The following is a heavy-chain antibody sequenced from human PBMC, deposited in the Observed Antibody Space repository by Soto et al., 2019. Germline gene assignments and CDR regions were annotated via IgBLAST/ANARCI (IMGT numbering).Heavy chain of an antibody. J-gene: IGHJ4*02. CDR1: GFTFSNAW. V-gene: IGHV3-15*07. Sequence: GGSLRLSCAASGFTFSNAWMNWVRQAPGKGLEWVGRIKSKTDGGTADYAAPVEGRFTISRDDSKNTLYLQMNSLKTEDTAVYYCTAISDCGNYHDHWGRGTLVTVPS. CDR2: IKSKTDGGTA. CDR3: TAISDCGNYHDH. D-gene: IGHD4-17*01.